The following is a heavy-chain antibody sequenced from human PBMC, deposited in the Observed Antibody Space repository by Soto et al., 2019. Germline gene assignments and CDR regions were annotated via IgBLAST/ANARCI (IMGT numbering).Heavy chain of an antibody. Sequence: QVQLQESGPGLVKPSQTLSLTCTVSGGSIYSDEYYWTWIRQPLGQGLEWIGYIYYSGRTSYNPSLKSLLTISLDTSKNQFSLKLTSVSAADTAVYYCARDRSNSPDYFDYWGQGTLVTVSS. J-gene: IGHJ4*02. CDR1: GGSIYSDEYY. CDR2: IYYSGRT. CDR3: ARDRSNSPDYFDY. D-gene: IGHD6-6*01. V-gene: IGHV4-30-4*08.